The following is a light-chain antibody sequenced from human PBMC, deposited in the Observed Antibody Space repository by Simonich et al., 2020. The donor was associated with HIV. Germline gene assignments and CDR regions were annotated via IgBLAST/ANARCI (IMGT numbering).Light chain of an antibody. CDR3: QSYDSNNHWV. V-gene: IGLV6-57*01. CDR1: SGSIARSY. J-gene: IGLJ3*02. CDR2: DDN. Sequence: NFMLTQSHSVSESPGKTVTISCTRSSGSIARSYVQWYQQRPGSSPTTVIYDDNKRPSGVPDRFSGSIDSSSNSASLTISGLKTEDEADYFCQSYDSNNHWVFGGGTKLTVL.